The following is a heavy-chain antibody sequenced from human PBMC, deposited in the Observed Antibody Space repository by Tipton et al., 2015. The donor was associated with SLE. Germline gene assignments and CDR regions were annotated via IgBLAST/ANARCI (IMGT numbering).Heavy chain of an antibody. CDR2: NYDNGNT. D-gene: IGHD3-3*01. CDR1: GVSISSYH. V-gene: IGHV4-59*01. CDR3: AGGPLLEWSDRWYFDL. Sequence: TLSLTCTVSGVSISSYHWGWIRQPPGKGLEWIGYNYDNGNTNYNPSLKSRVTISVDTSKNQFSLRLSSVTAADTAVYYCAGGPLLEWSDRWYFDLWGRGTLVTVPS. J-gene: IGHJ2*01.